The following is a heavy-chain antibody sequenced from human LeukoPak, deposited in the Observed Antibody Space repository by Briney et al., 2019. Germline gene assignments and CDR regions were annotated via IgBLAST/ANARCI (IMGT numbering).Heavy chain of an antibody. CDR3: ARVWSSGYTKDY. CDR2: ISSSSSTI. J-gene: IGHJ4*02. V-gene: IGHV3-48*04. D-gene: IGHD3-22*01. CDR1: GFTFSHCS. Sequence: GGSLRLSCAAPGFTFSHCSIDWVRQAPGKGLEWLSYISSSSSTIYYADSVKGRFTISRDNAKNSVYLQMNSLRAEDTAVYYCARVWSSGYTKDYWGQGTLVTVSS.